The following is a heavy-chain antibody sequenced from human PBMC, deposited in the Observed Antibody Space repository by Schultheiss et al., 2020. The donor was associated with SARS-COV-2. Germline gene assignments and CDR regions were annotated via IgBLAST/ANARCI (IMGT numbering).Heavy chain of an antibody. CDR2: ISGSGGST. D-gene: IGHD5-12*01. V-gene: IGHV3-23*01. CDR1: GFTFSSYA. J-gene: IGHJ6*02. Sequence: GGSLRLSCAASGFTFSSYAMSWVRQAPGKGLEWVSAISGSGGSTYYADSVKGRFTISRDNSKNTLYLQMNSLRAEDTAVYFCAIGAMVATLYYFYGMDVWGQGTTVTVSS. CDR3: AIGAMVATLYYFYGMDV.